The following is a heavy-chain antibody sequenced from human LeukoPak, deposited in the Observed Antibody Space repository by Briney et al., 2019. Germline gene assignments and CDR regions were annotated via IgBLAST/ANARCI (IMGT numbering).Heavy chain of an antibody. J-gene: IGHJ4*02. CDR1: GFTLSYYN. Sequence: KAGGSLRLSCAASGFTLSYYNMNWVRQAPGKGLEWVSSISSSSSYIYYADSVKGRFTISRDNAKNSLYLQMNSLRADDTAVYYCARETPDGYDYWGQGTLVTVSS. CDR2: ISSSSSYI. V-gene: IGHV3-21*01. CDR3: ARETPDGYDY. D-gene: IGHD5-24*01.